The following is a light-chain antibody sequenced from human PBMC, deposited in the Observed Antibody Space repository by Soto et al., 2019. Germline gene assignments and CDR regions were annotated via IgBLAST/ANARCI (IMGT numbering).Light chain of an antibody. CDR3: QQYNNWPRT. Sequence: ETVMTQSPATLSVSPGERATLSCRASQSIRSTLAWFQQKPGQAPRLLIYDASKRATGIPARFSGSGSGTELTLTISSLQSEDFAVYYCQQYNNWPRTFGQGTIVDIK. CDR2: DAS. J-gene: IGKJ1*01. CDR1: QSIRST. V-gene: IGKV3-15*01.